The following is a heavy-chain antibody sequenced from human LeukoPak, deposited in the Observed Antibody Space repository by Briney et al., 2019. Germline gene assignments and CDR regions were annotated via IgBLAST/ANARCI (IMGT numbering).Heavy chain of an antibody. Sequence: SETLSLTCTVSGGSISSYYWSWIRQPPGKGLEWIGYIYYSGSTNYNPSLKSRVTISVDTSKNQFSLKLSSVTAADTAVYYCARTSIQYSGSYLGGSQYYLDYWGQGTLVTVSS. CDR1: GGSISSYY. CDR2: IYYSGST. V-gene: IGHV4-59*01. CDR3: ARTSIQYSGSYLGGSQYYLDY. D-gene: IGHD1-26*01. J-gene: IGHJ4*02.